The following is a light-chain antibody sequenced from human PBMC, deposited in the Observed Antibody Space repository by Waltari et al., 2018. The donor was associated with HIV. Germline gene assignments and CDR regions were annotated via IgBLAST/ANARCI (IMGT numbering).Light chain of an antibody. Sequence: MTQFPLSLPVTPGVPASFFCSSRRSLLFNNRYNYLHWYLQEPVQSPQLLMRLGSSRASGVPDRFSASGSGTNFTLRISRVEAEDVGIYYCMQALHTPPVFGPGTKVDIK. V-gene: IGKV2-28*01. CDR2: LGS. CDR3: MQALHTPPV. J-gene: IGKJ1*01. CDR1: RSLLFNNRYNY.